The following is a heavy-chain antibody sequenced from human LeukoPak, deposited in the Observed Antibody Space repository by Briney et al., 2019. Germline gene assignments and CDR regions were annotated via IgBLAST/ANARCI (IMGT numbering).Heavy chain of an antibody. CDR3: IGGPDIVVVPAAISLDY. J-gene: IGHJ4*02. D-gene: IGHD2-2*01. Sequence: PGRSLRLSCTASGFTFGDYAMSWVRQAPGKGLEWVGFIRSKAYGGTTEYAASVKGRFTISRDDSKSIAYLQMNSLKTEDTAVYYCIGGPDIVVVPAAISLDYWGQGTLVTVSS. V-gene: IGHV3-49*04. CDR1: GFTFGDYA. CDR2: IRSKAYGGTT.